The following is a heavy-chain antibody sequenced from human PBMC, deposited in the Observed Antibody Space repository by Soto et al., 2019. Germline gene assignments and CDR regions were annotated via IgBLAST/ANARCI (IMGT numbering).Heavy chain of an antibody. CDR3: ARANGHYYILTGYYFDCYYGMDV. CDR2: IYPGDSDT. CDR1: GYSFTSYW. V-gene: IGHV5-51*01. Sequence: PGESLKISCKGSGYSFTSYWIGWVRQMPGKGLEWMGIIYPGDSDTRYSPSFQGQVTISADKSISTAYLQWSSLKASDTAMYYCARANGHYYILTGYYFDCYYGMDVWGQGTTVTVAS. J-gene: IGHJ6*02. D-gene: IGHD3-9*01.